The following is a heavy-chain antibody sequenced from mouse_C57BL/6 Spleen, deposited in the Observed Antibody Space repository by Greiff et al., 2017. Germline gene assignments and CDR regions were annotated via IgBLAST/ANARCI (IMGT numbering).Heavy chain of an antibody. V-gene: IGHV1-55*01. CDR3: ARYEVGDDWCAY. J-gene: IGHJ3*01. CDR1: GYTFTSYW. Sequence: QVQLQQPGAELVKPGASVKMSCKASGYTFTSYWITWVKQRPGQGLEWIGDIYPGSGSTNYNEKFKSKATLTVDTSSSTAYMQLSSLTSEDSAVYYCARYEVGDDWCAYWGQGTLVTVSA. CDR2: IYPGSGST. D-gene: IGHD1-3*01.